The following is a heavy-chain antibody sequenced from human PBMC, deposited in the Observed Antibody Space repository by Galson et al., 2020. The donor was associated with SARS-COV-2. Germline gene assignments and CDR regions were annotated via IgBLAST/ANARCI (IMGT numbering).Heavy chain of an antibody. CDR2: IDWDDDK. CDR1: GFSLRTSGMR. Sequence: SGPTLVKPTQTLILTCTFSGFSLRTSGMRVSWIRQPPGKALEWLARIDWDDDKFYNTSLRTRLTISKDTSKNQVVLTMTNVDPVDTAPYYVARCATSSVVQSHLDYWGQGTLVTVSS. J-gene: IGHJ4*02. CDR3: ARCATSSVVQSHLDY. V-gene: IGHV2-70*04. D-gene: IGHD2-15*01.